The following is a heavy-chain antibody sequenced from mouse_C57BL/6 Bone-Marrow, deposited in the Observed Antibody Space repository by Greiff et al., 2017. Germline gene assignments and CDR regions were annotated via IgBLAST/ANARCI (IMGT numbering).Heavy chain of an antibody. V-gene: IGHV5-6*01. Sequence: EVKVVESGGDLVKPGGSLKLSCAASGFTFSSYGMSWVRQTPDKRLEWVATISSGGSYTYYPDSVKGRVTISRDNAKNTLYLQMSSLKSEDTAMYYCSRHYYYAMDYWGQGTSVTVSA. CDR2: ISSGGSYT. CDR1: GFTFSSYG. J-gene: IGHJ4*01. CDR3: SRHYYYAMDY.